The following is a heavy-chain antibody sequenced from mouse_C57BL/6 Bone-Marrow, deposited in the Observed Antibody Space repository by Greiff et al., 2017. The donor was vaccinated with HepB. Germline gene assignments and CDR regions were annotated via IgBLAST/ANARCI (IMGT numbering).Heavy chain of an antibody. D-gene: IGHD4-1*01. CDR1: GYTFTSYW. CDR3: ARLNWVYFDY. CDR2: IDPSDSYT. J-gene: IGHJ2*01. V-gene: IGHV1-69*01. Sequence: VQLQQPGAELVMPGASVKLSCKASGYTFTSYWMHWVKQRPGQGLEWIGEIDPSDSYTNYNQKFKGKSTLTVDKSTSTANMQLRSLTSEDSAVYYCARLNWVYFDYWGQGTTLTVSS.